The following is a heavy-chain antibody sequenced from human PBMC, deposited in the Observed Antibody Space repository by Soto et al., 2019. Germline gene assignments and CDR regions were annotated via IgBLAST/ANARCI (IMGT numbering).Heavy chain of an antibody. Sequence: GGSLRLSCAASGFTFSNAWMTWVRQAPGKGLEWVGRIKSQGDGQTIDYAAPAKGRITITRDDSKNTLYLQMNSLKIEATAVYYWARHRGATMSVLNCSGDRGELPLFPAPRATAPPWG. CDR1: GFTFSNAW. CDR3: ARHRGATMSVLNCSGDRGELPLFPAPRATAPP. V-gene: IGHV3-15*05. J-gene: IGHJ5*02. D-gene: IGHD1-26*01. CDR2: IKSQGDGQTI.